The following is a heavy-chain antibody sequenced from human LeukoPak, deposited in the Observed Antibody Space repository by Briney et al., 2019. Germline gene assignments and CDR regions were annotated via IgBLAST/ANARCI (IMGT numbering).Heavy chain of an antibody. CDR3: ASSTRLSTGQFDY. CDR2: IYYSGST. D-gene: IGHD3-16*02. Sequence: SETLSLTCTVSGGSVSSGSYYWSWIRQPPGKGLEWIGYIYYSGSTNYNPSLKSRVTISVDTSKNQFSLKLSSVTAADTAVYYCASSTRLSTGQFDYWGQGTLVTVSS. V-gene: IGHV4-61*01. J-gene: IGHJ4*02. CDR1: GGSVSSGSYY.